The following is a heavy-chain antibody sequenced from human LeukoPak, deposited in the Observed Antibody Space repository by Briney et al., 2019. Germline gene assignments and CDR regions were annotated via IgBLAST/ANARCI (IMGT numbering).Heavy chain of an antibody. V-gene: IGHV1-18*01. D-gene: IGHD2-2*01. J-gene: IGHJ4*02. CDR2: ISAYNGNT. CDR3: ARGGVTSKYFDY. Sequence: GASVKVSCKASGYTFTSYGISWVRQAPGQGLEGMGWISAYNGNTNYAQKLQGRVTMTTDTSTSTAYMELRSLGSYDTAVSSWARGGVTSKYFDYWGQGTLVTVSS. CDR1: GYTFTSYG.